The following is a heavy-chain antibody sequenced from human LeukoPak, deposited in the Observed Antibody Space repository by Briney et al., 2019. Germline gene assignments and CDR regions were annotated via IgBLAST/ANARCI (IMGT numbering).Heavy chain of an antibody. D-gene: IGHD1-26*01. J-gene: IGHJ4*02. Sequence: GGSLRLSCAASGFTFSSYAMHWVRQAPGKGLEWVAVISYDGSNKYYADSVKGRFTISRDNSKNTLYLQMNSLRAEDTATYYCARAPGSSTWGWLDYWGQGTLVTVSS. CDR2: ISYDGSNK. V-gene: IGHV3-30*04. CDR3: ARAPGSSTWGWLDY. CDR1: GFTFSSYA.